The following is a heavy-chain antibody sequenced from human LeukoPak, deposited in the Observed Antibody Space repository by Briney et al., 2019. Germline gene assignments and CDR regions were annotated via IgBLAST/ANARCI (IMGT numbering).Heavy chain of an antibody. CDR1: GGSFSGYY. Sequence: PSETLSLTCAVYGGSFSGYYWSWIRQPPGKGLEWIGEINHSGSTNYNPSLKSRVTISVDTSENQFSLKLSSVTAADTAVYYCARGREYDFWSGYRRYFDYWGQGTLVTVSS. V-gene: IGHV4-34*01. CDR2: INHSGST. J-gene: IGHJ4*02. D-gene: IGHD3-3*01. CDR3: ARGREYDFWSGYRRYFDY.